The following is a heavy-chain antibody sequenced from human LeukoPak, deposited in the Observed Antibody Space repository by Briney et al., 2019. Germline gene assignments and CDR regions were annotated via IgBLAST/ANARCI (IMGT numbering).Heavy chain of an antibody. V-gene: IGHV3-23*01. J-gene: IGHJ4*02. CDR3: ATHDSSGYYSDY. Sequence: PGGSVTLSCAASGFTFSTYAMGWVRQAPGRGLEWVLAIRGSGGNTYYADSVKGRFTISRDTSKTTLYLQMNSLRAEDTAVYYCATHDSSGYYSDYWGQGTLVTVSS. D-gene: IGHD3-22*01. CDR2: IRGSGGNT. CDR1: GFTFSTYA.